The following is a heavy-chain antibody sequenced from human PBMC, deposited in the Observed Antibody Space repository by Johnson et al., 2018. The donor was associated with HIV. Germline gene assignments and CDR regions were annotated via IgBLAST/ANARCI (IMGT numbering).Heavy chain of an antibody. Sequence: QVQLVESGGGVVQPGRSLRLSCAASGFTFSSYAMHWVRQAPGKGLEWVAVIPSHGSNQYYADSVKGRFTISRDNSKKTVYLQMNSLRAEDTAVYYCAKSASGELLYAFDIWGQGTMVTVSS. CDR3: AKSASGELLYAFDI. J-gene: IGHJ3*02. D-gene: IGHD1-26*01. V-gene: IGHV3-30-3*02. CDR2: IPSHGSNQ. CDR1: GFTFSSYA.